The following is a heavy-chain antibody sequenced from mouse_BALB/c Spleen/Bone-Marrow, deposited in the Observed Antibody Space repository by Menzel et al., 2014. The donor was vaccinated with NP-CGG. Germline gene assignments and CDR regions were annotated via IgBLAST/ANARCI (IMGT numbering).Heavy chain of an antibody. V-gene: IGHV1S81*02. CDR1: GSTFTSFY. CDR3: TRGSYGSSQYYFDY. D-gene: IGHD1-1*01. J-gene: IGHJ2*01. CDR2: INPSNGGT. Sequence: VKLMESGAELVKPGASVKLSCKASGSTFTSFYMYWVKQRPGQGLEWIGGINPSNGGTNFNEKFKSKATLTLDKSSSTAYMQLSSPTSEDSAVYYCTRGSYGSSQYYFDYWGQGTTLTVSS.